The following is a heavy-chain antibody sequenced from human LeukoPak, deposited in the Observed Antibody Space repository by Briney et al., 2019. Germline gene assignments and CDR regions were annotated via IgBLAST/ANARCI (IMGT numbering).Heavy chain of an antibody. CDR2: IWYDGSNK. J-gene: IGHJ4*02. Sequence: GRSLRLSCAASGFXFSSYGIHWVRQAPGKGLEWVAVIWYDGSNKYYADSVKGRFTISRDSSKNTLYLQMNSLRAEDTAVYYCARDRGSYWDGGNDYWGQGTLVTVSS. CDR3: ARDRGSYWDGGNDY. V-gene: IGHV3-33*01. CDR1: GFXFSSYG. D-gene: IGHD1-26*01.